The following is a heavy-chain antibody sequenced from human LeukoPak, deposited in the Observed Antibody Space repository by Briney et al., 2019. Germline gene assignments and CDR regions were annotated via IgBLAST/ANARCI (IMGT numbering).Heavy chain of an antibody. CDR3: AKEPPRYYGSESDYFDS. J-gene: IGHJ4*02. CDR1: GGSISSFY. CDR2: IHYDGST. D-gene: IGHD3-10*01. V-gene: IGHV4-59*01. Sequence: SETLSLTCTVSGGSISSFYWSWIRQPPGKGLEWIGYIHYDGSTSYNPSLKSRVTMSVDTAKNQFSLRLRFLTAADTAVYYCAKEPPRYYGSESDYFDSWGQGTLVTVSS.